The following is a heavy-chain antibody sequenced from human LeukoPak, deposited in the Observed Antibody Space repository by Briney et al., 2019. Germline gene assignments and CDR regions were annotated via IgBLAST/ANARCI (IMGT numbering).Heavy chain of an antibody. Sequence: GGSLRLSCAASGFTFSNYWMHWVRQAPGKGLEWVAFIGYDGSKTYYADSVKGRFTISRDNSKNTLYLQMNSLRAEDTALYYCASSLGSTDSTRNCLDYWGQGTLVTVSS. J-gene: IGHJ4*02. CDR1: GFTFSNYW. V-gene: IGHV3-33*08. CDR2: IGYDGSKT. CDR3: ASSLGSTDSTRNCLDY. D-gene: IGHD7-27*01.